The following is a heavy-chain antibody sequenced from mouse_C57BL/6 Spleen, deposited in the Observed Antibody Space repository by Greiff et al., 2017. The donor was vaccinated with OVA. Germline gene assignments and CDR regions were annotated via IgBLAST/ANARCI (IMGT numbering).Heavy chain of an antibody. J-gene: IGHJ4*01. CDR3: AREGYGNYDSAMDY. CDR2: ILPGSGGT. CDR1: GYTFTGYW. V-gene: IGHV1-9*01. D-gene: IGHD2-10*02. Sequence: VQLQQSGAELMKPGASVKLSCKATGYTFTGYWIEWVKQSPGHGLEWIGEILPGSGGTNYNEKFKGKATFTAATSSYTAYMQLRSLETEDSAICSCAREGYGNYDSAMDYWGQGTSVTVSS.